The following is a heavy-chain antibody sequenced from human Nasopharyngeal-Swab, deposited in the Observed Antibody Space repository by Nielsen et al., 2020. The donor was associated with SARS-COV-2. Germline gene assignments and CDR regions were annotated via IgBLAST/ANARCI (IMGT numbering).Heavy chain of an antibody. Sequence: GGSLRLSCAASGFTFSSYGMHWVRQAPGKGLEWVAVISYDGSNKYYADSVKGRFTISRDNSKNTLYLQMNSLRAKDTAVYYCAKGWGGIYYFDYWGQETLVTVSS. D-gene: IGHD7-27*01. V-gene: IGHV3-30*18. J-gene: IGHJ4*02. CDR1: GFTFSSYG. CDR3: AKGWGGIYYFDY. CDR2: ISYDGSNK.